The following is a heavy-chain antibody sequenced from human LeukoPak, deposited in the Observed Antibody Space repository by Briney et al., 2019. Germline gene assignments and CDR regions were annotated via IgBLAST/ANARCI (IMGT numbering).Heavy chain of an antibody. CDR3: ATCWRGYSYGEGGPDDY. J-gene: IGHJ4*02. Sequence: GGSLRLSCAASGFTFSSYWMSWVRQAPGKGLEWVANIKQDGSEKYYVDSVKGRFTISRDNAKNSLYLQMNSLRAEDTAVYYCATCWRGYSYGEGGPDDYWGQGTLVTVSS. CDR1: GFTFSSYW. CDR2: IKQDGSEK. D-gene: IGHD5-18*01. V-gene: IGHV3-7*01.